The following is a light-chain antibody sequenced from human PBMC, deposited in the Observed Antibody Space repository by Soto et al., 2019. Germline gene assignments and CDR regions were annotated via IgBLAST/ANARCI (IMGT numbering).Light chain of an antibody. CDR2: GAS. CDR3: QQYNNWPPYP. Sequence: EIVLTQSPGTLSLSPGERATLSCRASQSVSSSYLAWYQQKPGQAPRLLIYGASSRATGIPDRFSGSGSGTDFTLTISRLEPEDFAVYYCQQYNNWPPYPFGQGTKLEIK. V-gene: IGKV3-20*01. J-gene: IGKJ2*01. CDR1: QSVSSSY.